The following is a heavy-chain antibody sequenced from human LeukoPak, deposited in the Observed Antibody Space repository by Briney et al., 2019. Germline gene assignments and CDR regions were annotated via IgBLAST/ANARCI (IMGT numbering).Heavy chain of an antibody. CDR2: INPSGGST. D-gene: IGHD4-17*01. CDR1: GYTFTSYY. V-gene: IGHV1-46*01. Sequence: GASVKVSCKASGYTFTSYYMHWVRQAPGQGLEWMGIINPSGGSTSYAQKFQGRVTMTRDMSTSTVYMELSSLRSEDTAVYYCATDYGDYRKDYWGQGTVVTVSS. J-gene: IGHJ4*02. CDR3: ATDYGDYRKDY.